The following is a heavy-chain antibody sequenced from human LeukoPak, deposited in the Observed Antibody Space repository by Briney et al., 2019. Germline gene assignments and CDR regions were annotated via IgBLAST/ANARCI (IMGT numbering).Heavy chain of an antibody. J-gene: IGHJ4*02. CDR3: AKRHVWVDY. V-gene: IGHV3-33*06. Sequence: GGSLRLSCAASGFTFSNHGMHWVRQAPGKGLEWVAVIWSDGSNKYYGDSVKGRFIISRDNSKNTLYLQMNSLRAEDTAVYYCAKRHVWVDYWGQGTLVTVSS. CDR2: IWSDGSNK. D-gene: IGHD7-27*01. CDR1: GFTFSNHG.